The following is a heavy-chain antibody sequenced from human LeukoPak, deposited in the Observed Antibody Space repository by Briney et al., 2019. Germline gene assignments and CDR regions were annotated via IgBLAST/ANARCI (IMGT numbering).Heavy chain of an antibody. Sequence: GASVKVSCKVSGYTLTELSMHWVRQAPGKGLEWMGGFDPEDGETIYAQKFQGRVTMTEDTSTDTAYMELSSLRSEDTAVYYCATDLYYYDSSGQRGWYFDYWGQGTLVTASS. V-gene: IGHV1-24*01. CDR1: GYTLTELS. CDR3: ATDLYYYDSSGQRGWYFDY. CDR2: FDPEDGET. D-gene: IGHD3-22*01. J-gene: IGHJ4*02.